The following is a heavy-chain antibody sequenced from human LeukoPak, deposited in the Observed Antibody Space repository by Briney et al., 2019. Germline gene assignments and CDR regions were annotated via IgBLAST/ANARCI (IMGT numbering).Heavy chain of an antibody. Sequence: SETLSLTCTVSGGSISSYYWSWIRQPAGKGLEWIGRIYTSGSTNYNPSLKSRVTMSVDTSKNQFSLKLSSVTAADTAVYYCARGLPYSSGWYGNGYYYYMDVWGKGTTVTVSS. V-gene: IGHV4-4*07. D-gene: IGHD6-19*01. CDR2: IYTSGST. CDR3: ARGLPYSSGWYGNGYYYYMDV. CDR1: GGSISSYY. J-gene: IGHJ6*03.